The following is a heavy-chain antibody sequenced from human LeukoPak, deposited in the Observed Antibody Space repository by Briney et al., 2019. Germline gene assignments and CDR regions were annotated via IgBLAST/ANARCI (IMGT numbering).Heavy chain of an antibody. CDR1: GYSFTEYA. J-gene: IGHJ6*02. CDR2: INTNTGNP. V-gene: IGHV7-4-1*02. Sequence: ASVKVSCKASGYSFTEYAVNWVRQAPGQGLEWMGWINTNTGNPTYAQGFTGRFVFSLDTSVSTAYLQISSLKAEDTAVYYCARDPKNDYYYGMDVWGQGTTVTVSS. CDR3: ARDPKNDYYYGMDV.